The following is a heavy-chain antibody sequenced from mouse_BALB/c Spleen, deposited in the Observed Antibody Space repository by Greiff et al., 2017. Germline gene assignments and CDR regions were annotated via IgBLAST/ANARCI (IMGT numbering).Heavy chain of an antibody. Sequence: QVQLQQPGAELVKPGASVKLSCKASGYTFTSYWMHWVKQRPGQGLEWIGEIDPSDSYTNYNQKFKGKATLTVDKSSSTAYMQLSSLTSEDSAVYYCARSGAYYGDDYAMDYWGQGTSVTVSS. CDR3: ARSGAYYGDDYAMDY. D-gene: IGHD2-13*01. CDR2: IDPSDSYT. V-gene: IGHV1-69*02. CDR1: GYTFTSYW. J-gene: IGHJ4*01.